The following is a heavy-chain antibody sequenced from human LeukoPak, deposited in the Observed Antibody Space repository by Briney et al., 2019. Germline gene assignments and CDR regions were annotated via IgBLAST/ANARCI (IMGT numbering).Heavy chain of an antibody. CDR2: LSASGGGT. CDR3: AKRGVVIRVILVGFHKEAYYFDS. Sequence: GGSLRLSCAVSGVTLSNYGMAWVRQAPGKGLEWVASLSASGGGTSYADSVRGRFTISRDNAKNTLYLQMNSLRAEDTAVYFCAKRGVVIRVILVGFHKEAYYFDSWSQGVLVTVSS. V-gene: IGHV3-23*01. CDR1: GVTLSNYG. D-gene: IGHD3-22*01. J-gene: IGHJ4*02.